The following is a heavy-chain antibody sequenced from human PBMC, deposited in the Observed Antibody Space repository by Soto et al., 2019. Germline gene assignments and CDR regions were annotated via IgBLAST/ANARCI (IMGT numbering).Heavy chain of an antibody. CDR3: ARELMTTVTTNWFDP. CDR1: GGTFSSYA. V-gene: IGHV1-69*01. Sequence: QVQLVQSGAEVKKPGSSVKVSCKASGGTFSSYAISWVRQAPGQGLEWMGGILPIFGTANSAQKFQGRVTITADESTSTAYMELSSLRSEDTAVYYCARELMTTVTTNWFDPCGQGTLVTFSS. CDR2: ILPIFGTA. D-gene: IGHD4-4*01. J-gene: IGHJ5*02.